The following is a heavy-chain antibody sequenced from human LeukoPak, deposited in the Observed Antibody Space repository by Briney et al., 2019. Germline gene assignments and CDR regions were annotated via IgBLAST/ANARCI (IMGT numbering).Heavy chain of an antibody. V-gene: IGHV4-34*01. Sequence: SETLSLTCAASGGPFSGYFWSWIRQSSGKGLEWIGEIHNSGTTNYNPSLNSRVTISEDTSKNQFYLNLGSVTAADTAVYYCARRYYYNLGSFPFDFWGQGTLVTVSS. CDR3: ARRYYYNLGSFPFDF. J-gene: IGHJ4*02. CDR2: IHNSGTT. CDR1: GGPFSGYF. D-gene: IGHD3-10*01.